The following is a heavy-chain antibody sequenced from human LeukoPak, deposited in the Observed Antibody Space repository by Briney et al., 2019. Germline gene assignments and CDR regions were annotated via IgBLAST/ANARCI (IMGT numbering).Heavy chain of an antibody. CDR2: INGDGSSI. CDR3: ARDLSYGLDY. D-gene: IGHD3-16*01. Sequence: GGSLRLSCAASGFTFSSYWMHWVRQAPGKGLVWVSRINGDGSSISYADSVRGRFTISRDNAKNTLYLQMNSLRAEDTAVYHCARDLSYGLDYWGQGTLVTVSS. CDR1: GFTFSSYW. J-gene: IGHJ4*02. V-gene: IGHV3-74*01.